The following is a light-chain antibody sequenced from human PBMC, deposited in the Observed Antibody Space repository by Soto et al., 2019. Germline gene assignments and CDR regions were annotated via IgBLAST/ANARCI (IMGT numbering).Light chain of an antibody. CDR3: QQYDAWPLT. J-gene: IGKJ4*01. CDR2: GAS. V-gene: IGKV3-15*01. CDR1: ESINRN. Sequence: EIVMTQSPATLSVSPGERVTLSCRASESINRNLVWYQKRPGQAPRLVIYGASTRATGIPARFSGSGSETEFTLTIRSLQSEDFAVYYCQQYDAWPLTFGGGTKVDI.